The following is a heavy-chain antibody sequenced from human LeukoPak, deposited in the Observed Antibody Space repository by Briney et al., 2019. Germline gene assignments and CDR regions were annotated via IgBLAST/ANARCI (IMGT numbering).Heavy chain of an antibody. D-gene: IGHD3-22*01. CDR3: ARPLHSSGYSYDFDY. J-gene: IGHJ4*02. V-gene: IGHV1-2*02. CDR2: INPNTGGT. CDR1: GYTFTGYY. Sequence: ASVMVSCKASGYTFTGYYMHWVRQAPGQGLEWMGWINPNTGGTNYAQKFQGRVTMTRDTSISTAYMELSRLRSDDTAVYYCARPLHSSGYSYDFDYWGQGTLVTVSS.